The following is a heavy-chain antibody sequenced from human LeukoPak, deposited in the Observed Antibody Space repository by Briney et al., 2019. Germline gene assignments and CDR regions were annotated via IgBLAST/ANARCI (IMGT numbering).Heavy chain of an antibody. J-gene: IGHJ4*02. Sequence: SETLSLTCTVSGGSLSSYYWSWLRQPPGKGLEGIGYIYYSGSTNYNPSLTSRVTISVDTSKNQFSLKLSSLTAVYTAVYFCASEPPEVQDYFPYWGRGTLVPVSS. V-gene: IGHV4-59*01. CDR1: GGSLSSYY. CDR3: ASEPPEVQDYFPY. D-gene: IGHD1-1*01. CDR2: IYYSGST.